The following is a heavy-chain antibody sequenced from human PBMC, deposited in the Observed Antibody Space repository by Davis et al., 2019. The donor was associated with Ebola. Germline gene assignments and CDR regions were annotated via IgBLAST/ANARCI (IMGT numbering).Heavy chain of an antibody. D-gene: IGHD1-26*01. J-gene: IGHJ4*02. CDR1: GFTFSDAW. Sequence: PGGSLRLSCGASGFTFSDAWMTWVRQAPGKGLEYVGHIQSATETTDYAAPVKGRFTILRDDSKNMLYLQMNSLKTEDTAMYYCGWDRLHGFPYWGQGTLVTVSS. V-gene: IGHV3-15*01. CDR2: IQSATETT. CDR3: GWDRLHGFPY.